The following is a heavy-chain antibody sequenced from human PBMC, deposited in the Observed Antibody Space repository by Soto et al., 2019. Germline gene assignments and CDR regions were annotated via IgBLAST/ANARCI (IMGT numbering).Heavy chain of an antibody. CDR2: ISYDGSNK. CDR3: ARDPELELQGYYYGMDV. Sequence: PGGSLRLSCAASGFTFSSCAMHWVRQAPGKGLEWVAVISYDGSNKYYADSVKGRFTISRDNSKNTLYLQMNSLRAEDTAVYYCARDPELELQGYYYGMDVWGQGTTVTVSS. D-gene: IGHD1-7*01. J-gene: IGHJ6*02. CDR1: GFTFSSCA. V-gene: IGHV3-30-3*01.